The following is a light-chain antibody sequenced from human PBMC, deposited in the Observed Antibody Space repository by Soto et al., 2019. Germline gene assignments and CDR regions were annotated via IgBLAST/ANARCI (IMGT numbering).Light chain of an antibody. V-gene: IGLV1-40*01. CDR2: GNN. Sequence: QSVLTQPPSVSGAPGQRVTISCTGTGSNIGAGYDVHWYHQLSGTAPKLLIYGNNNRPSGVPDRFSGSKSGTSASLAITGLQAEDEADYYCQAYDSSLSGSVVFGGGTKLTVL. CDR3: QAYDSSLSGSVV. J-gene: IGLJ2*01. CDR1: GSNIGAGYD.